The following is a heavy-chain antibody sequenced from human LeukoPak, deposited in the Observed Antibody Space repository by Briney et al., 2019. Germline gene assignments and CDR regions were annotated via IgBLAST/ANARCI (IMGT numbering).Heavy chain of an antibody. CDR1: GFTVSSNY. Sequence: GGSLRLSCADSGFTVSSNYMSWVRQAPGKGLEWVSVIYSGGSTYYADSVKGRFTISRDNSKNTLYLQMNSLRAEDTAVYYCARDPTVVTGGGYFDYWGQGTLVTVSS. J-gene: IGHJ4*02. D-gene: IGHD4-23*01. V-gene: IGHV3-53*05. CDR2: IYSGGST. CDR3: ARDPTVVTGGGYFDY.